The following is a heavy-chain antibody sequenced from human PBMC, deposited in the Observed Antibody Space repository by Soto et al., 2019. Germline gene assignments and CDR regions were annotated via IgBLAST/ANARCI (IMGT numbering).Heavy chain of an antibody. CDR2: ISAYNGNT. V-gene: IGHV1-18*01. Sequence: ASVKVSCKASGYTFTSYGISWVRQAPGQGLEWMGWISAYNGNTNYAQKLQGRVTMTTDTSTSTAYMELRSLRSDDTAVYYCARDSVEDFWSGADYYYYYGMDVWGQGTTVTVSS. D-gene: IGHD3-3*01. CDR1: GYTFTSYG. CDR3: ARDSVEDFWSGADYYYYYGMDV. J-gene: IGHJ6*02.